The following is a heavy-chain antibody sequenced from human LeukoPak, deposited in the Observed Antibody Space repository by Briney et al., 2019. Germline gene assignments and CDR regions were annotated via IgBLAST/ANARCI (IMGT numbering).Heavy chain of an antibody. CDR3: ATIGASFFDY. V-gene: IGHV7-4-1*02. CDR1: GYTLTTYA. CDR2: INTGTGNP. Sequence: ASVKVSCKASGYTLTTYAINWVRQAPGQGLEWMGWINTGTGNPTYAQGFTGRFVFSLDTSVSTTYLQINSLKAEDTAVYYCATIGASFFDYWGQGTLVTVSS. J-gene: IGHJ4*02. D-gene: IGHD3-10*01.